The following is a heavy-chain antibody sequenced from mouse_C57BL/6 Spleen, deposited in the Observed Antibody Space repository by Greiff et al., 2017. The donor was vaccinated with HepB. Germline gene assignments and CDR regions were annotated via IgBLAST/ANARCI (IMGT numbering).Heavy chain of an antibody. J-gene: IGHJ2*01. CDR3: TREDYYGSTFDY. CDR2: ISSGGDYT. Sequence: EVKLVESGEGLVKPGGSLKLSCAASGFTFSSYAMSWVRQTPEKRLEWVAYISSGGDYTYYADTVKGRFTISRDNARNTLYLQLSSLKSEDTAMYYCTREDYYGSTFDYWGQGTTLTVSS. D-gene: IGHD1-1*01. V-gene: IGHV5-9-1*02. CDR1: GFTFSSYA.